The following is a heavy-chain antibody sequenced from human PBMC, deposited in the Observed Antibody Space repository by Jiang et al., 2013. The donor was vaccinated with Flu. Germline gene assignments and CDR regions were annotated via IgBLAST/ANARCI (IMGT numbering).Heavy chain of an antibody. CDR1: GFIFGSNE. CDR2: ISSSGSNI. Sequence: QLVESGGGLVQPGGSLRLSCAASGFIFGSNEMNWVRQAPGKGLEWVSYISSSGSNIYYADSVKGRFTISRDNAQNSLYLQMNSLRAEDTAVYYCVRQWAALDYWGQGTLVTVSS. D-gene: IGHD6-6*01. CDR3: VRQWAALDY. J-gene: IGHJ4*02. V-gene: IGHV3-48*03.